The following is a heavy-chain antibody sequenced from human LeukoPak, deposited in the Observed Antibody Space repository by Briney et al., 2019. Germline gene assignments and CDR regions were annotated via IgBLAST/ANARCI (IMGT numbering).Heavy chain of an antibody. V-gene: IGHV4-34*01. J-gene: IGHJ3*02. Sequence: SETLSLTCAVYGGSFSGYYWSWIRQPPGKGLEWIGEINHSGSTNYNPSLKSRVTISVDTSKNQFSLKLSSVTAADTAVYYCAGKSVGGPNDAFDIWGQGTMVTVSS. CDR2: INHSGST. D-gene: IGHD1-26*01. CDR3: AGKSVGGPNDAFDI. CDR1: GGSFSGYY.